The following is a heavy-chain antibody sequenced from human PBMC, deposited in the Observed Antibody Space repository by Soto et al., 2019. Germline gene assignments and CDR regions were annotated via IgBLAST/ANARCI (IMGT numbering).Heavy chain of an antibody. CDR1: GGSITSGGYC. CDR3: ARDGDYFGSGSPPLLSR. V-gene: IGHV4-31*03. CDR2: IYYSGST. Sequence: PSETLSLTYTVSGGSITSGGYCWTWIRQHPVKGLEWMGHIYYSGSTSYNPSLKSRVTISIDTSKNQFSLKLTSVTAADTAVYYCARDGDYFGSGSPPLLSRWGQGTLVTVSS. D-gene: IGHD3-10*01. J-gene: IGHJ4*02.